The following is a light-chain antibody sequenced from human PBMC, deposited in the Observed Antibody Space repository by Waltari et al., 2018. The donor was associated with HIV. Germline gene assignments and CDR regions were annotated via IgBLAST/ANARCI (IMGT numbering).Light chain of an antibody. V-gene: IGLV7-43*01. CDR3: LLYYGGAQRYV. CDR1: TGAVTSGHS. Sequence: QTVVTPQPSLTLSPGATVTLTCASSTGAVTSGHSPNSFQQKPGQAPRGLIYSTSNKNSWTPARFSGSLLGGKAALTLSGVQPEDEAEYYCLLYYGGAQRYVFGTGTKVTVL. CDR2: STS. J-gene: IGLJ1*01.